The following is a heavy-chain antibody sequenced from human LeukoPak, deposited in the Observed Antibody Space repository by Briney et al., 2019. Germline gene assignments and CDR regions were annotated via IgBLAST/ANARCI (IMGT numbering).Heavy chain of an antibody. D-gene: IGHD5-24*01. CDR3: ARDSRRDGYNLDY. V-gene: IGHV4-61*02. Sequence: SETLSLTCTVSGGSFSSGLYYWTWIRQPAGKGLEWIGRIYISGSTNYNPPLKSRVTISRDTSKNEFSLKLSSVTAADTAVYYCARDSRRDGYNLDYWGRGTLVSVSS. CDR2: IYISGST. CDR1: GGSFSSGLYY. J-gene: IGHJ4*02.